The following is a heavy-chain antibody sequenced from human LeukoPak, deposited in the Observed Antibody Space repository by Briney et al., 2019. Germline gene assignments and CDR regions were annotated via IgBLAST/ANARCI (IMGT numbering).Heavy chain of an antibody. V-gene: IGHV3-48*04. CDR2: I. CDR1: GFIFSSYN. CDR3: ARGLYYYDSSGSIPYGY. D-gene: IGHD3-22*01. J-gene: IGHJ4*02. Sequence: GGSLRLSCAASGFIFSSYNMNWVRQAPGKGLEWVSYIYYADSVKGRFTISRDNAKNSLYLQMNSLRAEDTAVYYCARGLYYYDSSGSIPYGYWGQGTLVTVSS.